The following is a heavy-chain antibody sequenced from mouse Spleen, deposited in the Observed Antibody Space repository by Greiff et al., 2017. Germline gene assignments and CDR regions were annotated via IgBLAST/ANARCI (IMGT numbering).Heavy chain of an antibody. CDR1: GFTFSDYG. D-gene: IGHD2-3*01. V-gene: IGHV5-15*01. CDR3: ARRGYSYAMDY. CDR2: ISNLAYSI. Sequence: EVQVVESGGGLVKPGGSLKLSCAASGFTFSDYGMAWVRQAPGKGPEWVAFISNLAYSIYYADTVTGRFTISRENAKNTLYLEMSSLRSEDTAMYYCARRGYSYAMDYWGQGTSVTVSS. J-gene: IGHJ4*01.